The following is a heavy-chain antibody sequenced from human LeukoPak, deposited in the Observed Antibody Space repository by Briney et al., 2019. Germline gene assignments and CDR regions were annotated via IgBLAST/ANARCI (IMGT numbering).Heavy chain of an antibody. CDR2: INPNSGGT. V-gene: IGHV1-2*02. Sequence: VASVKVSCKASGYTSTGYYMHWVRQAPGQGLEWMGWINPNSGGTNYAQKFQGRVTMTRDTSISTAYMELSRLRSDDTAVYYCARSYCSSTSCYIPLDYWGQGTLVTVSS. CDR3: ARSYCSSTSCYIPLDY. CDR1: GYTSTGYY. J-gene: IGHJ4*02. D-gene: IGHD2-2*02.